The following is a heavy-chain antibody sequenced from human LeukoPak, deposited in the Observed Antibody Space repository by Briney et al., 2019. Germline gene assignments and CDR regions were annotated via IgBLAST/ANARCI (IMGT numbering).Heavy chain of an antibody. V-gene: IGHV1-69*04. CDR1: GGTFSSYA. J-gene: IGHJ6*02. CDR2: IIPILGIA. CDR3: ARHSLPRYPSSHPAQLEIPPDYYSYYGMDV. Sequence: SVKVSCKASGGTFSSYASSWVRQAPGQGLEWMGRIIPILGIANYAQKFQGRVTITADKPTRTAYMELRSLRSDDTAVYYCARHSLPRYPSSHPAQLEIPPDYYSYYGMDVWGQGTTVTVSS. D-gene: IGHD2-2*01.